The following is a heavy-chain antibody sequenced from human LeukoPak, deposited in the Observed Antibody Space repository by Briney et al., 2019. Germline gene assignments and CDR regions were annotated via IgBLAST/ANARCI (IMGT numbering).Heavy chain of an antibody. CDR1: GFTFSSYA. J-gene: IGHJ3*02. Sequence: GGSLRLSCAASGFTFSSYAMHWVRQAPGKGLEWVAVISYDGSNKYYADSVKGRFTISRDNSKNTLYLQMNSLRAEDTAVYYCARDGGMVGATYAFDIWGQGTMVTVSS. CDR3: ARDGGMVGATYAFDI. V-gene: IGHV3-30-3*01. D-gene: IGHD1-26*01. CDR2: ISYDGSNK.